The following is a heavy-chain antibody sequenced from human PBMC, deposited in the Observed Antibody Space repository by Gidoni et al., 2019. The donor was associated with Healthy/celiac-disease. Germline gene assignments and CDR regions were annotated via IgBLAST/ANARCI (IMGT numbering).Heavy chain of an antibody. Sequence: QLQLQESGPGLVKPSATLSLTCTVSGGSIRRSSYYWGWIRQPPGKGLEWIGSIYYSGSTYYNPSLKSRVTISVDTSKNQFSLKLSSVTAADTAVYYCARHFLGRISIVGGFDYWGQGTLVTVSS. D-gene: IGHD3-16*01. CDR3: ARHFLGRISIVGGFDY. CDR1: GGSIRRSSYY. CDR2: IYYSGST. V-gene: IGHV4-39*01. J-gene: IGHJ4*02.